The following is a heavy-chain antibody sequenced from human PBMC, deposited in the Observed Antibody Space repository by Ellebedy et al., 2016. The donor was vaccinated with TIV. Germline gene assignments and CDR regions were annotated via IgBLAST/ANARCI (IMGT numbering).Heavy chain of an antibody. V-gene: IGHV3-7*01. CDR1: GFSFRSYW. CDR3: ATDGSYGDYRSPTHAFVM. D-gene: IGHD4-17*01. CDR2: INQDGSDK. J-gene: IGHJ3*02. Sequence: GGSLRLSCGASGFSFRSYWMTWVRQAPGKGLEWVANINQDGSDKYYVDSVKGRFTIARDNAKNSLYLQMNSVRAEDAAVYYCATDGSYGDYRSPTHAFVMWGQGTMVIVSS.